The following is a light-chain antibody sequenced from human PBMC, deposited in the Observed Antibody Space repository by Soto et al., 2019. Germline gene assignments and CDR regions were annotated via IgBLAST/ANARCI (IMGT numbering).Light chain of an antibody. CDR3: QKYSSAPLT. V-gene: IGKV1-27*01. J-gene: IGKJ4*01. CDR2: ATS. Sequence: DVQMTQSPSSLSAFVGDRVTITCRASQGIAPYLAWFQQKPGKVPKLLIYATSTLQSGVPSRFSGSGSGTDFTLTINSRQPEDVGTYYCQKYSSAPLTFGGGTKVEIK. CDR1: QGIAPY.